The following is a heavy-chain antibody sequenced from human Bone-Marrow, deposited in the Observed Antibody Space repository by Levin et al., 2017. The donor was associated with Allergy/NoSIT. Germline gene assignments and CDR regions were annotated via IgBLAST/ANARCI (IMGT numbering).Heavy chain of an antibody. CDR1: GFIFGTYG. Sequence: PGGSLRLSCAASGFIFGTYGMHWVRQAPGKGLEWVAVIWYDGSNKYYADSVKGRFTTSRDNPKKTLYLQMNSLRAEDTAVYYCARGVGLVLNGDAYDIWGQGTMVTVSS. CDR3: ARGVGLVLNGDAYDI. D-gene: IGHD3/OR15-3a*01. V-gene: IGHV3-33*01. CDR2: IWYDGSNK. J-gene: IGHJ3*02.